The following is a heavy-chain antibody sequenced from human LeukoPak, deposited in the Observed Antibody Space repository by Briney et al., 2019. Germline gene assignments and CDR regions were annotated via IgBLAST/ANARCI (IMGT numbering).Heavy chain of an antibody. CDR2: ISISGSVI. CDR1: GFKFRDYY. D-gene: IGHD3-22*01. V-gene: IGHV3-11*01. CDR3: ARGGWSRGWFDP. Sequence: PGGALRLSCAASGFKFRDYYMSWIRQAPGKGLEWISYISISGSVIQYSDSVKGRFTTSRDNVKNSLHLQMDSRRVDDTAVYYCARGGWSRGWFDPWGQGTLVSVSS. J-gene: IGHJ5*02.